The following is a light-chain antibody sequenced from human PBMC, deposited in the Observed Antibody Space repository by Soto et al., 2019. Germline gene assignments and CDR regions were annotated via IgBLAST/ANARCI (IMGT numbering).Light chain of an antibody. CDR2: AAS. Sequence: AIQMTQSPSSLSASVGDRVTISCRASQGIRNDLGWYQQKPGKAPKLLISAASTLHSGVPSRFSGSGSGTDFTLTISSQQPEDFATYYCLQDDSYPLTFGGGTKVEIK. V-gene: IGKV1-6*01. CDR1: QGIRND. J-gene: IGKJ4*01. CDR3: LQDDSYPLT.